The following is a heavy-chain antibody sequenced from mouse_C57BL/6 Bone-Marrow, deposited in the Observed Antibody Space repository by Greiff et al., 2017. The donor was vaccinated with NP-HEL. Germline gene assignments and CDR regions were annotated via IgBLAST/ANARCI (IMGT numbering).Heavy chain of an antibody. D-gene: IGHD1-1*01. CDR2: IDPETGGT. Sequence: QVQLQQSGAELVRPGASVTLSCKASGYTFTDYEMHWVKQTPVHGLEWIGAIDPETGGTAYNQKFKGKAILTADKSSSTAYMELRSLTSEDSAVYYCTRTDYYGSRDYWGQGTTLTVSS. V-gene: IGHV1-15*01. J-gene: IGHJ2*01. CDR1: GYTFTDYE. CDR3: TRTDYYGSRDY.